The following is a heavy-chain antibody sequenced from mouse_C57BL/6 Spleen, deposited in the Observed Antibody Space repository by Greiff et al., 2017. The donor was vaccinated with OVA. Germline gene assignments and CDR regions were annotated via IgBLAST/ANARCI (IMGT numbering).Heavy chain of an antibody. CDR3: ARSFITTVVATSDY. Sequence: VQLQQPGAELVKPGASVKLSCKASGYTFTSYWMQWVKQRPGQGLEWIGEIDPSASYTNYNQKFKGKATLPVDTSSSTAYMQLSSLTSEDSAVYYCARSFITTVVATSDYWGQGTTLTVSS. CDR1: GYTFTSYW. V-gene: IGHV1-50*01. D-gene: IGHD1-1*01. J-gene: IGHJ2*01. CDR2: IDPSASYT.